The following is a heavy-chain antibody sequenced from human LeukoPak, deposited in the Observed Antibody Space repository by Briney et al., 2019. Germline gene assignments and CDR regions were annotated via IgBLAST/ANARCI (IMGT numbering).Heavy chain of an antibody. J-gene: IGHJ4*02. Sequence: ASMKVSCKVSGYTLTELSMHWVRQAPGKGLEWMGGFDPEDGETIYAQKFQGRVTMTEDTSTDTAYMELSSLRSEDTAVYYCATSSSSWYMVYYFDYWGQGTLVTVSS. V-gene: IGHV1-24*01. CDR3: ATSSSSWYMVYYFDY. CDR2: FDPEDGET. D-gene: IGHD6-13*01. CDR1: GYTLTELS.